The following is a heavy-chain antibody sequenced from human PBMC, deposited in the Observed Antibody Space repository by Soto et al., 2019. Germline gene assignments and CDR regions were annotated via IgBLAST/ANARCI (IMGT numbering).Heavy chain of an antibody. CDR3: ARCALVVVPAPGFDP. J-gene: IGHJ5*02. D-gene: IGHD2-2*01. CDR1: GGSISSGGYY. Sequence: SETLSLTCTVSGGSISSGGYYWSWIRQHPGKGLEWIGYIYYSGSTYYNPSLKSRVTISVDTSKNQFSLKLSSVSAADTALYYCARCALVVVPAPGFDPWGRGTLVTVSS. V-gene: IGHV4-31*03. CDR2: IYYSGST.